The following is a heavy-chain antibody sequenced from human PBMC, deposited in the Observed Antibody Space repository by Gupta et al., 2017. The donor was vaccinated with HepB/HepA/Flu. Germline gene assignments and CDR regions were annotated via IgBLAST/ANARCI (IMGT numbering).Heavy chain of an antibody. Sequence: QVTLKESGPALVKPTQTLTLTCTFSGFSLSTSGMRVSWIRQPPGKALEWLARIDWDDDKFYSTSLKTRLTISKDTSKNQVVLTMTNMDPVDTATYYCARGGNSTLTLDYWGQGTLVTVSS. CDR1: GFSLSTSGMR. CDR2: IDWDDDK. V-gene: IGHV2-70*04. J-gene: IGHJ4*02. D-gene: IGHD2-21*02. CDR3: ARGGNSTLTLDY.